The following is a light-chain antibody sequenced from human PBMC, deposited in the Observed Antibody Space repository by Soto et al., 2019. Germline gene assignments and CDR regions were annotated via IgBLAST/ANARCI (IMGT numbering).Light chain of an antibody. CDR3: QSYDSDLSGWV. CDR2: SNS. CDR1: SSNMGAGFD. V-gene: IGLV1-40*01. Sequence: QSVLTQPPSMSGAPGQRVTISCTGSSSNMGAGFDVHWYQQVTGTAPKLLIYSNSNRPSGVPDRFSGSKSGTSASLAITGLQAEDEAEYSCQSYDSDLSGWVFGGGTKLTVL. J-gene: IGLJ3*02.